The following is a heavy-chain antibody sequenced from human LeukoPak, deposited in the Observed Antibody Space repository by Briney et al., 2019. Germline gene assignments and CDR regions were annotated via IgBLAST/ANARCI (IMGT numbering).Heavy chain of an antibody. V-gene: IGHV4-38-2*01. J-gene: IGHJ4*02. Sequence: SETLSLTCAVSGYSISSGYYWGWIRPPPGKGLEWIGTIYHNGNAYYNPSLKSRVTKSVDTSKNQFSLKLSSVTAADTAVYYCARVRYNYGDSDYWGQGTLVTVSS. D-gene: IGHD5-18*01. CDR1: GYSISSGYY. CDR2: IYHNGNA. CDR3: ARVRYNYGDSDY.